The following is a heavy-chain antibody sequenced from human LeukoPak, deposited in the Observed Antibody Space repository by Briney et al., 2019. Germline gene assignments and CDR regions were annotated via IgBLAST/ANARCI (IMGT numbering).Heavy chain of an antibody. CDR3: ARLPGGYCSSTSCYMAGFDY. CDR1: GYSFTSYW. D-gene: IGHD2-2*02. CDR2: IYPGDSDT. J-gene: IGHJ4*02. Sequence: GESLRISCKGSGYSFTSYWIGWVRQMPGKGLEWMGIIYPGDSDTRYSPSFQGQVTISADKSISTAYLQWSSLKASDTAMYYCARLPGGYCSSTSCYMAGFDYWGQGTLVTVSS. V-gene: IGHV5-51*01.